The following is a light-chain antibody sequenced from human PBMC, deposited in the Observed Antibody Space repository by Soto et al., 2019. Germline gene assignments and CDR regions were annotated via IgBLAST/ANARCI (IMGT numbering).Light chain of an antibody. Sequence: QSVLTQSPSASGTPGQRVTISCSGSSSNIGSNTVNWYQHLPGAAPKLLIYSNDQRPSGVSDRFSGSKSGTSASLAISGLQSDDEADYYCSSWDDSLYAVLFGGGTKLTVL. CDR3: SSWDDSLYAVL. V-gene: IGLV1-44*01. CDR1: SSNIGSNT. CDR2: SND. J-gene: IGLJ2*01.